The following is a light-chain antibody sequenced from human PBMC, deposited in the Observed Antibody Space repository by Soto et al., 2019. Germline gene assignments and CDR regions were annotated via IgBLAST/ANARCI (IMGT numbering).Light chain of an antibody. CDR1: QSISSW. CDR3: QQYNSYSKT. V-gene: IGKV1-5*01. J-gene: IGKJ1*01. CDR2: DAS. Sequence: IQMTPARSTLSASVGDRVSITCRASQSISSWLGWYQQKPGKAPKLLIFDASSLESGVPSRFSGSGSGTEFTLTISILQPDDFATYYCQQYNSYSKTCGQVTKGDIK.